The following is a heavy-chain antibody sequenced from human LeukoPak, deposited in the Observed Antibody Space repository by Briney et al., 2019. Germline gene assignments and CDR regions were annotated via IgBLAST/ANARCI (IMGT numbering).Heavy chain of an antibody. J-gene: IGHJ4*02. CDR3: ARGRYSGYDSGYFDY. D-gene: IGHD5-12*01. CDR1: GFIFSSYD. CDR2: ISYDGGNT. Sequence: PGGSLRLSCGASGFIFSSYDLHWVREAPGKGLEWVAAISYDGGNTYYADSVKGRFTISRDNSKNTLYLQMESLRAEDTAVYYCARGRYSGYDSGYFDYWGQGTLVTVSS. V-gene: IGHV3-30*04.